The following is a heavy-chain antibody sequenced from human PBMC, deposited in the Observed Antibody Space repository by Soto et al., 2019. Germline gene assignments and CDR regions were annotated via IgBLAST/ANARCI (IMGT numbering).Heavy chain of an antibody. CDR2: IYWNDDK. J-gene: IGHJ4*02. CDR1: GFSLRTTGVG. D-gene: IGHD3-16*01. CDR3: AHTWGLPFDY. Sequence: HITLTESGPTLVKPTQTLTLTCTYSGFSLRTTGVGVGWVRQPLGKALEWLAIIYWNDDKHYSPSLKSRFTLTSDISKSQVVLTMTNMGPVDTATYYCAHTWGLPFDYWGQGTLVIVSS. V-gene: IGHV2-5*01.